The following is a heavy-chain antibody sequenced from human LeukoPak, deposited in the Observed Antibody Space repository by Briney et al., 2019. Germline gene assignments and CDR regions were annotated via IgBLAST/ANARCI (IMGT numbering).Heavy chain of an antibody. V-gene: IGHV3-23*01. J-gene: IGHJ4*02. CDR1: GFTFTSHF. CDR2: ISDSGDRT. Sequence: GGSLRLSCAASGFTFTSHFMSWFRQAPGKGLEWIAAISDSGDRTVSVDSVKGRFTISRDNFNNILYLQMNSLGAGDTAVYYCARDLIYGTNGVGYWGQGTLVTVSS. D-gene: IGHD2-8*01. CDR3: ARDLIYGTNGVGY.